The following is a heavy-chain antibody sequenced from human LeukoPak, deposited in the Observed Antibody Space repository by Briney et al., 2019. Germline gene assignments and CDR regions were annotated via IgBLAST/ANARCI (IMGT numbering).Heavy chain of an antibody. D-gene: IGHD7-27*01. Sequence: ASVKVSCTASGYIFIDHYMHWVRQAPGQGLEWMGWINPDSGATNYAQTFQGGVTMTRDTSISTAYMELSGLRSDDTAVYYCARTGDPAYDAFDIWGQGTLVTVSS. CDR1: GYIFIDHY. J-gene: IGHJ3*02. CDR2: INPDSGAT. V-gene: IGHV1-2*02. CDR3: ARTGDPAYDAFDI.